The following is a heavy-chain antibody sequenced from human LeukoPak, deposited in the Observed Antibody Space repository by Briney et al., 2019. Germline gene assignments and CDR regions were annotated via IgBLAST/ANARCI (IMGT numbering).Heavy chain of an antibody. CDR1: GFTFSDSY. D-gene: IGHD3-10*01. V-gene: IGHV3-11*01. J-gene: IGHJ5*02. CDR3: AREGAGVNYYGSGSLNWFDP. Sequence: GGSLRLSCAASGFTFSDSYMSWIRQAPGKGLQWVSYISGSGSTIYYADSVKGRFTISRDNAKNSLYLQMNSLRAEDTAVYYCAREGAGVNYYGSGSLNWFDPWGQGTLVTVSS. CDR2: ISGSGSTI.